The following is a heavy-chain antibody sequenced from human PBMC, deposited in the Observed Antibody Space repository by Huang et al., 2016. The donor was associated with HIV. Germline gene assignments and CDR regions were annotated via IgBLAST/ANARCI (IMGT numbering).Heavy chain of an antibody. D-gene: IGHD1-7*01. CDR1: TFTFGAFW. V-gene: IGHV3-7*01. J-gene: IGHJ6*02. Sequence: VESGGRSVQPGGSIKLSCVGSTFTFGAFWMSWGRQPPGEGLEWVAKIKKDESEKYYVDSVKGRFNISRDNARKVLFLEMDDLRVEDTAIYFCATKTAGMDIWGQGTTVTVSS. CDR3: ATKTAGMDI. CDR2: IKKDESEK.